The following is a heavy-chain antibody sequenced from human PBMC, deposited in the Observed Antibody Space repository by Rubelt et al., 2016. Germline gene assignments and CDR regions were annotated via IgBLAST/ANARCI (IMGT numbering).Heavy chain of an antibody. CDR3: AKAPLRYVDF. J-gene: IGHJ4*02. CDR1: GFTFSSYA. CDR2: ISANGGST. D-gene: IGHD5-12*01. Sequence: EVKLVESGGGLVKPGGSLRLSCAASGFTFSSYAMSWVRQAPGKGLEWVSAISANGGSTYYADSVKGRFAISRDNSKNTLPLQMSNLRADDTALYYCAKAPLRYVDFWGQGTLVTVSS. V-gene: IGHV3-23*04.